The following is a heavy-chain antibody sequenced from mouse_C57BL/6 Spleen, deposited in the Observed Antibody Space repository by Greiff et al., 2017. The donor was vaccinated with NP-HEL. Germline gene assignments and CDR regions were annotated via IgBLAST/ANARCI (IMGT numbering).Heavy chain of an antibody. V-gene: IGHV1-42*01. CDR2: INPSTGGT. Sequence: EVMLVESGPELVKPGASVKISCKASGYSFTGYYMNWVKQSPEKSLEWIGEINPSTGGTTYNQKFKSKATLTVDKSSSTAYMQLKSLTSEDSAVYYCASEKAGYLKYFDVWGTGTTVTVSS. CDR3: ASEKAGYLKYFDV. CDR1: GYSFTGYY. J-gene: IGHJ1*03.